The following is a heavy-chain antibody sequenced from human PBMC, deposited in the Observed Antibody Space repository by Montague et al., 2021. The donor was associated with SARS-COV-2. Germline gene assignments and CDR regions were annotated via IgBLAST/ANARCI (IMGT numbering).Heavy chain of an antibody. J-gene: IGHJ2*01. V-gene: IGHV4-31*03. CDR1: GGSISSGGYY. CDR2: IYYSGST. D-gene: IGHD3-3*01. CDR3: ARVTEPGITIFRVVTLNWYFDL. Sequence: TLSLTCTVSGGSISSGGYYWSWIRQHPGKGLEWIGYIYYSGSTYYNPSLKSRVTISVDTSKNQFSLKLSSVTAADTAVYYCARVTEPGITIFRVVTLNWYFDLWGRGTLVTVSS.